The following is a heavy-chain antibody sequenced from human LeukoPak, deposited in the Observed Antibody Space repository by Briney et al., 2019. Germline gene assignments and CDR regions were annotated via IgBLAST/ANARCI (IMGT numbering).Heavy chain of an antibody. CDR3: AKDQGGYYGSGSYSPLDY. V-gene: IGHV3-30*18. CDR2: ISYDGTDK. Sequence: GKSLRLSCAASGLTFSSYGMHCVRQAPGKGLGWVALISYDGTDKYYADSVTGRFTISRDNSKSTLNLQMDNLRPEDSAVYYCAKDQGGYYGSGSYSPLDYWGQGTLVTVSS. CDR1: GLTFSSYG. J-gene: IGHJ4*02. D-gene: IGHD3-10*01.